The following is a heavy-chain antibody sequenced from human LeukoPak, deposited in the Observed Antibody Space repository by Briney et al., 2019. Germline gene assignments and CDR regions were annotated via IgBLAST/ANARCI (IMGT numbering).Heavy chain of an antibody. CDR1: GFTFSSYG. J-gene: IGHJ3*02. D-gene: IGHD6-19*01. V-gene: IGHV3-33*01. CDR3: ARDIAVGVRSGAFGI. Sequence: GGSLRLSCAASGFTFSSYGMHWVRQAPGKGLEWVAVIWYDGSNKYYADSVKGRFTISRDNSKNTPYLQMNSLRAEDTAVYYCARDIAVGVRSGAFGIWGQGTMVTVSS. CDR2: IWYDGSNK.